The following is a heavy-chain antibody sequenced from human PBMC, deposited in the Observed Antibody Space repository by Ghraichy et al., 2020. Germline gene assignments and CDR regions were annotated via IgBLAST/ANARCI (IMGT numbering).Heavy chain of an antibody. Sequence: ASVKVSCKASGYTFTSYGISWVRQAPGQGLEWMGWISAYNGNTNYAQKLQGRVTMTTDTSTSTAYMELRSLRSDDTAVYYCARDAPVLTCSSTSCYPYYYYYGMDVWGQGTTVTVSS. CDR3: ARDAPVLTCSSTSCYPYYYYYGMDV. J-gene: IGHJ6*02. CDR1: GYTFTSYG. V-gene: IGHV1-18*01. CDR2: ISAYNGNT. D-gene: IGHD2-2*01.